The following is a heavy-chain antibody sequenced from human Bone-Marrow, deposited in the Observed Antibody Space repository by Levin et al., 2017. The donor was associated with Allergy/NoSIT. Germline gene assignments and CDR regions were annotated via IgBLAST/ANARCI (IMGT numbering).Heavy chain of an antibody. D-gene: IGHD2-2*01. Sequence: SETLSLTCAISGDSVSSNSAAWNWIRQSPSRGLEWLGRTYYRSKWYNDYAVSVKSRITINPDTSKNQFSLQLNSVTPEDTAVYYCARDRGYCSSTSCYRIDYWGQGTLVTVSS. CDR1: GDSVSSNSAA. V-gene: IGHV6-1*01. CDR2: TYYRSKWYN. J-gene: IGHJ4*02. CDR3: ARDRGYCSSTSCYRIDY.